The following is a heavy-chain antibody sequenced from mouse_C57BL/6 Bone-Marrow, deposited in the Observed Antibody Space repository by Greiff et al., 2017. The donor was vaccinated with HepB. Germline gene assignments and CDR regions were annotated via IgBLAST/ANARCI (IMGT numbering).Heavy chain of an antibody. D-gene: IGHD2-3*01. Sequence: QVQLQQPGAELVMPGASVKLSCKASGYTFTSYWMHWVKQRPGQGLEWIGEIDPSDSYTNYNQKFKGKSTLTVDKSSSTAYMQLSSLTSEDSAVYYCARCDRIIYDGYSRYFDYGGQGTTLTVSS. V-gene: IGHV1-69*01. J-gene: IGHJ2*01. CDR2: IDPSDSYT. CDR3: ARCDRIIYDGYSRYFDY. CDR1: GYTFTSYW.